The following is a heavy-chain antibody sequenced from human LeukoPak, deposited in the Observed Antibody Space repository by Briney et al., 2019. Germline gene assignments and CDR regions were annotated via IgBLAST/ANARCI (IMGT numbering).Heavy chain of an antibody. CDR1: GFTFSSYA. D-gene: IGHD2-15*01. Sequence: GGSLRLSCAASGFTFSSYAMHWVRQAPGKGLEWVAVISYDGSNKYYADSVKGRFTTSRDNSKNTLYLQMNSLRAEDTAVYYCARVVVAATSWFDPWGQGTLVTVSS. CDR3: ARVVVAATSWFDP. CDR2: ISYDGSNK. V-gene: IGHV3-30*04. J-gene: IGHJ5*02.